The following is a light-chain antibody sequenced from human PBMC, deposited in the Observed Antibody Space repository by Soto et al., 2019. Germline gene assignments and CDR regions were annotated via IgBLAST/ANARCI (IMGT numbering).Light chain of an antibody. V-gene: IGKV1-17*03. CDR3: LQHNFYPPT. J-gene: IGKJ5*01. CDR2: GAS. Sequence: DIQMTQSPSAMSASVGDRVTITCRASQGIHKYLAGFQQKPGKVPKGLIYGASNLQSGVPSRFSGSGSGTEFTLTISSLQPEDFATYYCLQHNFYPPTFGQGTRLE. CDR1: QGIHKY.